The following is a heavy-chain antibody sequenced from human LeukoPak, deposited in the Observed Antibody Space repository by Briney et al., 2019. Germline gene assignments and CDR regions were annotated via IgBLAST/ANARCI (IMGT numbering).Heavy chain of an antibody. Sequence: PSETLSLTCTVSGYSISSGYYWGWTRQPPGKGLEWIGSIYHSGSTYYNPSLKSRVTISVDTSKNQFSLKLSSVTAADTAVYYCARDVVVPAATYYMDVWGKGTTVTVSS. CDR2: IYHSGST. D-gene: IGHD2-2*01. CDR3: ARDVVVPAATYYMDV. CDR1: GYSISSGYY. J-gene: IGHJ6*03. V-gene: IGHV4-38-2*02.